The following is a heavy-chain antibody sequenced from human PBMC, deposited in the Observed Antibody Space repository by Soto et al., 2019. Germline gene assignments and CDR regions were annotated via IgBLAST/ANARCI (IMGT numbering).Heavy chain of an antibody. CDR3: VKGVYSSGSDFFDY. J-gene: IGHJ4*02. Sequence: GGSLRLSCAASGFTFTYFAMSWVRQAPGKGLEWVSTISGTDSKSNYADSVRGRFTISRDSSTSTLFLQLSSLRDDDTAAYHCVKGVYSSGSDFFDYWGQGTPVTVSS. CDR2: ISGTDSKS. V-gene: IGHV3-23*01. CDR1: GFTFTYFA. D-gene: IGHD5-18*01.